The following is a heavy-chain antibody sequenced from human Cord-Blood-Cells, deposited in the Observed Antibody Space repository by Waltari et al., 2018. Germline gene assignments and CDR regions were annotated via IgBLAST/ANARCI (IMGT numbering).Heavy chain of an antibody. D-gene: IGHD3-10*01. J-gene: IGHJ6*02. CDR3: ASGPRFGELYYYYYGMDV. V-gene: IGHV4-38-2*01. CDR1: GYSISSGYY. Sequence: QVQLQESGPGLVKPSETLSLTCAVSGYSISSGYYWGWIRQPPGRGLEWIGSIYHSGRTYYNPSLKSRVTISVDTSKNQFSLKLSSVTAADTAVYYCASGPRFGELYYYYYGMDVWGQGTTVTVSS. CDR2: IYHSGRT.